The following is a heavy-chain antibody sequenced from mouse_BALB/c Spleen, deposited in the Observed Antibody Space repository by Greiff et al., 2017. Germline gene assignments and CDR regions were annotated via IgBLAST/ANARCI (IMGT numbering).Heavy chain of an antibody. Sequence: EVNVVESGGGLVKPGGSLKLSCAASGFTFSSYAMSWVRQTPEKRLEWVATISSGGSYTYYPDSVKGRFTISRDNAKNTLYLQMSSLRSEDTAMYYCARPSTMITTGYFDYWGQGTTLTVSS. J-gene: IGHJ2*01. CDR1: GFTFSSYA. CDR3: ARPSTMITTGYFDY. V-gene: IGHV5-9-3*01. D-gene: IGHD2-4*01. CDR2: ISSGGSYT.